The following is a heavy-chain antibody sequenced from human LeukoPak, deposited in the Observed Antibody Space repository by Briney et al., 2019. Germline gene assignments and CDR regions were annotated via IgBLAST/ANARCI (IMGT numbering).Heavy chain of an antibody. D-gene: IGHD4-17*01. CDR1: GFTFSGSA. V-gene: IGHV3-73*01. Sequence: GGSLRLSCAASGFTFSGSAMHWVRQASGKGLEWVGRIRSKANSYATAYAASVKGRFTISRDDSKNTAYLQMNSLKTEDTAVYYCTRPARGYGGYASYDDYWGQGTLVTVSS. CDR3: TRPARGYGGYASYDDY. CDR2: IRSKANSYAT. J-gene: IGHJ4*02.